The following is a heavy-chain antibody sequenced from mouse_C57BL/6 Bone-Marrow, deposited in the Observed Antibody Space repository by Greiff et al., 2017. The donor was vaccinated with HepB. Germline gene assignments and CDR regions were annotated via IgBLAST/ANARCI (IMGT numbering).Heavy chain of an antibody. V-gene: IGHV10-1*01. CDR2: IRSKSNNYAT. J-gene: IGHJ4*01. Sequence: EVKLVESGGGLVQPKGSLKLSCAASGFSFNTYAMNWVRQAPGKGLEWVARIRSKSNNYATYYADSVKDRFTISRDDSESMHYLQMNNLKTEDTAMYYCVRQDHGYAMDYWGQGTSVTVSS. CDR1: GFSFNTYA. CDR3: VRQDHGYAMDY.